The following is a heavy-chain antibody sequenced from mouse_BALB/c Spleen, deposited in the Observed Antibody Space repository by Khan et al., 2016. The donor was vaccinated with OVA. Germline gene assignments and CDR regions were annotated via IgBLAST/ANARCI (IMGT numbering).Heavy chain of an antibody. CDR1: GFNIKDTY. Sequence: EVQLQESGAEFVQPGASVKLSCTASGFNIKDTYMHWINQRPQQGLVWIGRIDPANGDVKYDPRFQDKATIAADASSNTAYLQLSSLTSEDTAVYYCTRGAYNGLFAYWGQGTLVTVSA. CDR2: IDPANGDV. CDR3: TRGAYNGLFAY. J-gene: IGHJ3*01. D-gene: IGHD2-10*01. V-gene: IGHV14-3*02.